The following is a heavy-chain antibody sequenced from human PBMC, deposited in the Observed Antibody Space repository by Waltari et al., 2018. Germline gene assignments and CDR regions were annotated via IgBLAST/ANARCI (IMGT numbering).Heavy chain of an antibody. D-gene: IGHD2-21*01. CDR3: AREYCGGECRLFDF. Sequence: VQSGAEVMKPGASVKVSCKVSSTFIPEPFIHWLRQVPGQGLEWMGWVNPRGGATNFAQRYRGRISVTWDTSLSTSYLGLSGLRSDDTAIYYCAREYCGGECRLFDFWGQGTLVTVSS. V-gene: IGHV1-2*02. J-gene: IGHJ4*02. CDR2: VNPRGGAT. CDR1: STFIPEPF.